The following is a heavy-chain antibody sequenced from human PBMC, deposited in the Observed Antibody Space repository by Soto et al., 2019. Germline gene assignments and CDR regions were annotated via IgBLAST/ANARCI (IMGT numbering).Heavy chain of an antibody. CDR1: GYTFTSYY. Sequence: GASVKVSCKASGYTFTSYYMHWVRQAPGQGLEWMGIINPSGGSTSYAQKFQGRVTMTRDTSTSTVYMELSSLRSEDTAVYYCARDLDYYDSSGYSVRLQNWFDPWGQGTLVTVSS. J-gene: IGHJ5*02. D-gene: IGHD3-22*01. CDR3: ARDLDYYDSSGYSVRLQNWFDP. CDR2: INPSGGST. V-gene: IGHV1-46*01.